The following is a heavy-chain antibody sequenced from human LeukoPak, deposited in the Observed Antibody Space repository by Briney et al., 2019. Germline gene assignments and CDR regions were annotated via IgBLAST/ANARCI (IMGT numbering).Heavy chain of an antibody. D-gene: IGHD5-18*01. V-gene: IGHV3-23*01. CDR1: GSTFSSYG. Sequence: GGSLRLSCVASGSTFSSYGMTWVRQAPGKGPEWVSVISSSAGSTYYADSAKGRFTISRDNSKNTLYLQMNSLRAEDTAVYYCAKGPGRGYSYGLEYWGQGTLVTVSS. CDR2: ISSSAGST. CDR3: AKGPGRGYSYGLEY. J-gene: IGHJ4*02.